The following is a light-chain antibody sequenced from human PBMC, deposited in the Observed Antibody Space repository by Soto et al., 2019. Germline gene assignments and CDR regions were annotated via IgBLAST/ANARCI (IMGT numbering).Light chain of an antibody. Sequence: QSVLTQPASVSGSPGQSITISCTGTSSDVGGYNYVSWYRQHPGKAPKLMIYDVSNRPSGVSNRFSGSKSGNTASLTISGLQAEDEADYYCSSYTSGGYVSGTGTKVTVL. CDR3: SSYTSGGYV. V-gene: IGLV2-14*01. CDR2: DVS. J-gene: IGLJ1*01. CDR1: SSDVGGYNY.